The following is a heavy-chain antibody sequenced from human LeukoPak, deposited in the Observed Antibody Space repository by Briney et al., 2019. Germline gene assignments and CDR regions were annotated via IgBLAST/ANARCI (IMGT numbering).Heavy chain of an antibody. CDR1: GGTFSSYA. J-gene: IGHJ4*02. V-gene: IGHV1-69*13. CDR2: IIPIFGTA. CDR3: ARTLSGGSCYIG. D-gene: IGHD2-15*01. Sequence: SVKVSCKASGGTFSSYAISWVRQAPGQGLEWMGGIIPIFGTANYAQKFQGRVTITADESTSTAYMELSSLRSEDTAVYYCARTLSGGSCYIGWGQGTLVTVSS.